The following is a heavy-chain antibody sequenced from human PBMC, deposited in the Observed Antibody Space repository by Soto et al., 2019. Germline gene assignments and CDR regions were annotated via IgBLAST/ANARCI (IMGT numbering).Heavy chain of an antibody. CDR1: GYTFTSYY. CDR3: ARGGPYFDWLGTEGVGKFDY. J-gene: IGHJ4*02. V-gene: IGHV1-46*01. Sequence: GASVKVSCKASGYTFTSYYMHWVRQAPGQGLEWMGIINPSGGSTSYAQKFQGRVTMTRDTSTSTVYMELSSLRSEDTAVYYCARGGPYFDWLGTEGVGKFDYWGQGTLVTVSS. CDR2: INPSGGST. D-gene: IGHD3-9*01.